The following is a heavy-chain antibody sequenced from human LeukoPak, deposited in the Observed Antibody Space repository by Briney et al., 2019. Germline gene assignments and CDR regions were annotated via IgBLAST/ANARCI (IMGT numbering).Heavy chain of an antibody. V-gene: IGHV4-38-2*02. J-gene: IGHJ4*02. D-gene: IGHD6-13*01. CDR2: IYHSGNT. CDR1: GYSISSGYY. Sequence: PSETLSLTCTVSGYSISSGYYWGWIRQPPGKGLEWIGSIYHSGNTYYNPSLKSRVTISVDTSKNQFSLKLSSVTAADTAVYYCARDGSSTLSIAAAGIDYWGQGTLVTVSS. CDR3: ARDGSSTLSIAAAGIDY.